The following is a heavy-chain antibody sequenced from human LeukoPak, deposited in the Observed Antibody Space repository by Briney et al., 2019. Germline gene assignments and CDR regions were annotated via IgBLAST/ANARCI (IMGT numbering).Heavy chain of an antibody. D-gene: IGHD3-10*01. V-gene: IGHV3-74*01. Sequence: QTGGSLRLSCAASGFTFSSYWMHWVRQVPGKGLVWVSRIKSDGSSTSYADFVKGRFTLSRDNAKNTLYLQMNSLRAEDTAVYYCVRESRTDYYGDFWSQGTLVTVSS. CDR3: VRESRTDYYGDF. CDR1: GFTFSSYW. J-gene: IGHJ4*02. CDR2: IKSDGSST.